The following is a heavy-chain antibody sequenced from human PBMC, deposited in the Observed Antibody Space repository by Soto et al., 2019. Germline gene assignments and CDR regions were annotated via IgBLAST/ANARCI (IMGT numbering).Heavy chain of an antibody. D-gene: IGHD3-16*02. CDR3: ARNPEFSHPDYYYGMDV. Sequence: TLSLTCTVSGGSISSGGYYWSWIRQHPGKGLEWIGYIYYSGSTYYNPSLKSRVTISVDTSKNQFSLKLSSVTAADTAVYYCARNPEFSHPDYYYGMDVWGQGTTLTVSS. J-gene: IGHJ6*02. V-gene: IGHV4-31*03. CDR2: IYYSGST. CDR1: GGSISSGGYY.